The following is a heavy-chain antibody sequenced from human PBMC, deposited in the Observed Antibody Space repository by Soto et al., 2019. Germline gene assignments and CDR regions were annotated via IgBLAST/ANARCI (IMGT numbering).Heavy chain of an antibody. J-gene: IGHJ6*02. CDR3: ARGGGQLPSYYYYGMDV. V-gene: IGHV4-59*01. CDR2: IYYSGST. Sequence: PSETLSLTCTVSGGSISSYYWSWIRQPPGKGLEWIGYIYYSGSTNYNPSLKSRVTISVDTSKNQFSLKLSSVTAADTAVYYCARGGGQLPSYYYYGMDVWGQGTTVTVS. D-gene: IGHD2-2*01. CDR1: GGSISSYY.